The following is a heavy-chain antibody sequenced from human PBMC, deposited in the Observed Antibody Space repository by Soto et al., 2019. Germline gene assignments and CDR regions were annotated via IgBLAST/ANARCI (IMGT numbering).Heavy chain of an antibody. CDR3: ARDLVPIWNYVGLAPGAQHWFDP. V-gene: IGHV1-46*02. CDR1: GYTFNNYF. Sequence: QVQLVQSGAEVRKPGASVKVSCKASGYTFNNYFMHWARQAPAQGLEWMGVITPSSGSTTYAQRFQGRPTMTRETSTSTVYMELRSLRSEDTAVYFCARDLVPIWNYVGLAPGAQHWFDPWGQGTLVTVSS. J-gene: IGHJ5*02. D-gene: IGHD1-7*01. CDR2: ITPSSGST.